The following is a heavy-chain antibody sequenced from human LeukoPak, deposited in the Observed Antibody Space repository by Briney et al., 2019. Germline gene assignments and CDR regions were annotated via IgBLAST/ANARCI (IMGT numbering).Heavy chain of an antibody. CDR1: GFTFSSYA. Sequence: GGSLRLSCAASGFTFSSYAMHWVRQAPGKGLEWVAVISYDGSNKYYADSVKGRFTISRDNAENSLYLQMNSLRAEDSAVYYCTRQYYDFWSGFFTADYWFDYWGQGTLVTVSS. J-gene: IGHJ4*02. D-gene: IGHD3-3*01. CDR2: ISYDGSNK. CDR3: TRQYYDFWSGFFTADYWFDY. V-gene: IGHV3-30-3*01.